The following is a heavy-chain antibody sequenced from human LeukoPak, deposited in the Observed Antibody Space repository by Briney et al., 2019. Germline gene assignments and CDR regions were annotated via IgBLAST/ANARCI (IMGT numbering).Heavy chain of an antibody. CDR3: ARDRSGAYSADY. V-gene: IGHV3-30-3*01. Sequence: GGSLRLSCAASGFTFRSHGLHWVRQAPGKGLDWVAYISYDGNIKYYADSVRGRFTISRDNSKNTLSLQMNSLRGEDTGVFYCARDRSGAYSADYWGQGTLVTVSS. CDR2: ISYDGNIK. J-gene: IGHJ4*02. CDR1: GFTFRSHG. D-gene: IGHD1-26*01.